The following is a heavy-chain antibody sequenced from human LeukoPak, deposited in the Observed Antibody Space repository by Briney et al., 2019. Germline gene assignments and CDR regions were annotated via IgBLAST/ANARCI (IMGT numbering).Heavy chain of an antibody. J-gene: IGHJ4*02. CDR3: ARDLAWGAFDY. V-gene: IGHV3-64*01. D-gene: IGHD7-27*01. CDR2: ISSNGGST. Sequence: PGGSLRLSCAASGFTFSSYAMHWVRQAPGKGLEYVSAISSNGGSTYYANSVKGRFTISRDNSKNTLYLQMGSLRAEDMAVYYCARDLAWGAFDYWGQGTLVTVSS. CDR1: GFTFSSYA.